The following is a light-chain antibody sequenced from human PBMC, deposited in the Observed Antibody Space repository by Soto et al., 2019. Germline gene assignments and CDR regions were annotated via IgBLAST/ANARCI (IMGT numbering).Light chain of an antibody. V-gene: IGKV1-39*01. J-gene: IGKJ2*01. CDR3: QQSYIIPYT. Sequence: DVQMTQSPSSLSASVGDSITITCRASQSISSYLNWYQVKPGKAPKLLIYVASGLRSGVPSRFAGSGSGTEFSLTISSLQPEDVSTYYCQQSYIIPYTFGQGTKIEIK. CDR2: VAS. CDR1: QSISSY.